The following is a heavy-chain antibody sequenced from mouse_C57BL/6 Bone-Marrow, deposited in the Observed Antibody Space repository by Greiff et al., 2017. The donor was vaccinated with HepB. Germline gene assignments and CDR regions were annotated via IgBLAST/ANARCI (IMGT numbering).Heavy chain of an antibody. D-gene: IGHD1-1*01. V-gene: IGHV2-5*01. J-gene: IGHJ1*03. CDR2: IWRGGST. Sequence: VKLMESGPGLVQPSQSLSITCTVSGFSLTSYGVHWVRQSPGKGLEWLGVIWRGGSTDYNAAFMSRLSTTKDNSKSQVFFKMNSLQADDTDIYYCAKVPFYYGSSYWYFDVWGTGTTVTVSS. CDR1: GFSLTSYG. CDR3: AKVPFYYGSSYWYFDV.